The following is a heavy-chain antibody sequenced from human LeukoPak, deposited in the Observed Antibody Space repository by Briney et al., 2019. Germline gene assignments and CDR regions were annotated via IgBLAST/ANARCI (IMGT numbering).Heavy chain of an antibody. V-gene: IGHV3-23*01. J-gene: IGHJ5*02. CDR1: GFTFSDYA. CDR2: ISGSGGRT. Sequence: GGSLRLSCAASGFTFSDYAMSWVRQAPGKGLEWVSGISGSGGRTYYADSLKGRFTISRDSSKNTLYLQMNSLRAEDTAVYYCAKDRYSGSFSWFDPWGQGTLVTVSS. D-gene: IGHD1-26*01. CDR3: AKDRYSGSFSWFDP.